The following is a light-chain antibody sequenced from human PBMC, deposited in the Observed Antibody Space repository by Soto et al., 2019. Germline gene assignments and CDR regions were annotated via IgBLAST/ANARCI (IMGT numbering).Light chain of an antibody. J-gene: IGKJ2*01. V-gene: IGKV3-15*01. Sequence: EIVMTQSPATLSVSPGERATLSCRASQSVSSNLAWYQQKPGQAPRLLIYGASTRATGIPARFSGSGSGTEFTLTISSLQSEDFAVYYCQQYNKWPRTFGQGTELEIK. CDR3: QQYNKWPRT. CDR1: QSVSSN. CDR2: GAS.